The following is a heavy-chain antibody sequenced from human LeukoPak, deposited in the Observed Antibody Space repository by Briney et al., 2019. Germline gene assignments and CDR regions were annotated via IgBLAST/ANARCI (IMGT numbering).Heavy chain of an antibody. CDR1: GLTFSSSW. CDR3: ARDLAYIRLDY. Sequence: PGGSLRLSCAVSGLTFSSSWMDWVRQAPGKGLEWVASINPDGNKKYSADSVKGRFTISRDNAENSLHLQMNSLRVEDTAFYYCARDLAYIRLDYWGQGMLVTVSS. J-gene: IGHJ4*02. CDR2: INPDGNKK. V-gene: IGHV3-7*01. D-gene: IGHD3-16*01.